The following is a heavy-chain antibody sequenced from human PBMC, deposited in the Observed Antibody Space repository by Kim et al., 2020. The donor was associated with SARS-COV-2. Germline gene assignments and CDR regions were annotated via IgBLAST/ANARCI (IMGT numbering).Heavy chain of an antibody. J-gene: IGHJ4*01. Sequence: GGSLRLSCAASGFTFSSYGMHWVRQAPGKGLEWVAVISYDGSNKYYADSVKGRFTISRDNSKNTLYLQMNSLRAEDTAVYYCAKGGLVVVTAIPAGYWG. D-gene: IGHD2-21*02. CDR3: AKGGLVVVTAIPAGY. CDR1: GFTFSSYG. V-gene: IGHV3-30*18. CDR2: ISYDGSNK.